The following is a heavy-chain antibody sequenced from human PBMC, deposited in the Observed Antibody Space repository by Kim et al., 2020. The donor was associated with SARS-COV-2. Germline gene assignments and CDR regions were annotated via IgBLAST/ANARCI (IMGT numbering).Heavy chain of an antibody. CDR3: AKSWLGPGISYDY. CDR1: GFTFSSYA. V-gene: IGHV3-23*03. D-gene: IGHD3-10*01. J-gene: IGHJ4*02. CDR2: IYSGGSST. Sequence: GGSLRLSCAASGFTFSSYAMSWVRQAPGKGLEWVSVIYSGGSSTYYADSVKGRFTISRDNSKNTLYLQMNSLRAEDTAVYYCAKSWLGPGISYDYWGQGTLVTVSS.